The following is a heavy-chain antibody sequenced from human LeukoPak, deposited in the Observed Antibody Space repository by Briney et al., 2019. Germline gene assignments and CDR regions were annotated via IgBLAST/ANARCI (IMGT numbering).Heavy chain of an antibody. J-gene: IGHJ6*03. CDR3: ARGSSTNCYGGNCFYYYMAV. D-gene: IGHD2-2*01. Sequence: GGSLRLSCAASGFTFSSYSMNWVRQAPGKGLECISYFSTSSGTISYADSVKGRFTVSRDNSKNTLILQMNSLRAEDTAVYYCARGSSTNCYGGNCFYYYMAVWGKGTTVTVSS. CDR1: GFTFSSYS. CDR2: FSTSSGTI. V-gene: IGHV3-48*01.